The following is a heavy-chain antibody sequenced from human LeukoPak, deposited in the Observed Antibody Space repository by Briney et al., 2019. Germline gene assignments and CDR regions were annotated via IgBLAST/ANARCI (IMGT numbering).Heavy chain of an antibody. CDR1: GFTFDDYA. J-gene: IGHJ6*02. V-gene: IGHV3-9*01. D-gene: IGHD6-13*01. CDR3: AKDRIAAARTYDYYYYCMDV. CDR2: ISWNSGSI. Sequence: GRSLRLSCAASGFTFDDYAMHWVRQAPGKGLEWVSGISWNSGSIGYADSVKGRFTISRDNAKNSLYLQMNSLRAEDTALYYWAKDRIAAARTYDYYYYCMDVWGQGTTVTVSS.